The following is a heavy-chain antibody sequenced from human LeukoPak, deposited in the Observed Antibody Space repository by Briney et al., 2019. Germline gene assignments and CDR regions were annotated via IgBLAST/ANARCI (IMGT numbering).Heavy chain of an antibody. V-gene: IGHV3-9*03. J-gene: IGHJ3*02. Sequence: GGSLRLSCAASGFTFDDYAMHWVRQAPGKGLEWVSGISWNSGSIGHADSVKGRFTISRDNAKNSLYLQMNSLRAEDMALYYCAKGSMDAFDIWGQGTMVTVSS. CDR2: ISWNSGSI. CDR1: GFTFDDYA. D-gene: IGHD2-8*01. CDR3: AKGSMDAFDI.